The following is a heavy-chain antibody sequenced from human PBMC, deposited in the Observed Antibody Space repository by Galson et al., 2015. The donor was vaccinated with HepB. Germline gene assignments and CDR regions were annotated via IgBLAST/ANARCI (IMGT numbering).Heavy chain of an antibody. CDR3: TTWGITTFRGVLNSPV. V-gene: IGHV3-15*01. CDR1: GFTFNNAW. Sequence: SLRLSCAASGFTFNNAWMTWVRQVSGKGLGWVGRIKSKTDGGTADYAAPVKGRFTISRDDSKNTMYLQMDSLKTEDTAIYYCTTWGITTFRGVLNSPVWGQGTLVAVFS. J-gene: IGHJ4*02. D-gene: IGHD3-10*01. CDR2: IKSKTDGGTA.